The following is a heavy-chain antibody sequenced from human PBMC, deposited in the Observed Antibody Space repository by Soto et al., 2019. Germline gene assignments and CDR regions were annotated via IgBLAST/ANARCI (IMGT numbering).Heavy chain of an antibody. CDR1: GFTFSSYE. CDR3: AREGSTYYYDSSGYYYFDY. V-gene: IGHV3-48*03. CDR2: ISSSGSTI. J-gene: IGHJ4*02. D-gene: IGHD3-22*01. Sequence: GGSLRLSCAASGFTFSSYEMNWVRQALGKGLEWVSYISSSGSTIYYADSVKGRFTISRDNAKNSLYLQMNSLRAEDTAVYYCAREGSTYYYDSSGYYYFDYWGQGTLVTVSS.